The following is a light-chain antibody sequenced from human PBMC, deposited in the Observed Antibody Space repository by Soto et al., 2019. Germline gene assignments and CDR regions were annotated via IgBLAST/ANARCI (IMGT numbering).Light chain of an antibody. V-gene: IGKV3-15*01. CDR1: QSVTNN. J-gene: IGKJ1*01. CDR2: GAS. Sequence: EIVMTQSPATLSVSPGERATLSCRASQSVTNNLAWYQQKPGQAPRRLIYGASSRATAVPARFSGSGSGTEFTLTISSLQSEYFAVYYCQHYNNWFPWTFGQVTKVEIK. CDR3: QHYNNWFPWT.